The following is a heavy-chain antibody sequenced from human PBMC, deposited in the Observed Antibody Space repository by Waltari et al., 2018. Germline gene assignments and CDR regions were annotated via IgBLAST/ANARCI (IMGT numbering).Heavy chain of an antibody. CDR2: RSGGGRGT. J-gene: IGHJ3*01. Sequence: EVRLLESGGGLVQPGGSLRLSCAASGITIVDYAMHWARQAPGGGAEWFAVRSGGGRGTYYGASGKGRFTISRDTSTNTVYLQLNSLRAEDTAVYYCLKPHVAVAGGDAFDVWGPGTLVTVSS. V-gene: IGHV3-23*01. CDR1: GITIVDYA. D-gene: IGHD6-19*01. CDR3: LKPHVAVAGGDAFDV.